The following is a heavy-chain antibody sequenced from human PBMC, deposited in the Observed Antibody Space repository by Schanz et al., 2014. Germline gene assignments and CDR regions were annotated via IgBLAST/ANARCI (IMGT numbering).Heavy chain of an antibody. V-gene: IGHV1-69*02. D-gene: IGHD2-2*01. CDR1: GYTFVSYS. CDR2: FIPILDVG. CDR3: ARGTMPGTFDI. Sequence: QVQLVQSGAEVKKPGSSVKVSCKASGYTFVSYSMHWVRQARGQGLEWVGRFIPILDVGNYAQQFQGRVTFTADKSTSTAYMELSSLRYEDTALYYCARGTMPGTFDIWGQGTMVTVSS. J-gene: IGHJ3*02.